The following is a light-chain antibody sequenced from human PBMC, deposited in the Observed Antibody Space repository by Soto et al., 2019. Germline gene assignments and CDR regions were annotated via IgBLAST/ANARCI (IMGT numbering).Light chain of an antibody. CDR2: GAS. Sequence: EIVLTQSPGTLPLSPGERATISCRASQSVSSSYLAWSQQKPGQAPRLLIYGASSRATGSPDRFSGSGSGTDFTLTISRLEPEDFAVYYCQQYGSSPPWTFGQGTKVEIK. J-gene: IGKJ1*01. V-gene: IGKV3-20*01. CDR1: QSVSSSY. CDR3: QQYGSSPPWT.